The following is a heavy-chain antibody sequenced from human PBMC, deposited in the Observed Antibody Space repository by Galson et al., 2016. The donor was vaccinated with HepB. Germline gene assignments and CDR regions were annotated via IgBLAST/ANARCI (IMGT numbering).Heavy chain of an antibody. Sequence: SLRLSCAASGFRFSAYWLAWVRQAPGKGLEYVANINDDGSRTHYLDSAKGRFTISRDNAKNSVALQVDSLRADDTALYYCWSGYTSGIWGQGTRVTVSS. V-gene: IGHV3-7*01. CDR2: INDDGSRT. CDR1: GFRFSAYW. CDR3: WSGYTSGI. J-gene: IGHJ3*02. D-gene: IGHD6-19*01.